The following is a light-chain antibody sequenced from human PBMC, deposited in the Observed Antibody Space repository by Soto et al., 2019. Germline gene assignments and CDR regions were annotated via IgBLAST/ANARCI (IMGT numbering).Light chain of an antibody. V-gene: IGKV3-20*01. Sequence: EIVWTQSPGTLSLSPGARATLSGRASQTVSRNNLVWYQQRPGQPPRLLIYGASSRATGIPDRFSGSGSGTDFTLTISSLQPEDFAVYYCQQHGDAPITFGQGTKVDIK. CDR2: GAS. J-gene: IGKJ3*01. CDR3: QQHGDAPIT. CDR1: QTVSRNN.